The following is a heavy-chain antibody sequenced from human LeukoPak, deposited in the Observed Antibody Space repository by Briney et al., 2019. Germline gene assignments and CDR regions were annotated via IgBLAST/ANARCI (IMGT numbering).Heavy chain of an antibody. J-gene: IGHJ4*02. V-gene: IGHV1-18*01. D-gene: IGHD6-6*01. Sequence: ASVKVSCKASGYSFTSYGFSWVRQAPGQGLEWMGWISAYNGYRNFAQKFQGRVNMTTDTSTSTAYMELRSLRSDDTAVYYCARYRIAARPTLDYWGQGTLVTVSS. CDR1: GYSFTSYG. CDR3: ARYRIAARPTLDY. CDR2: ISAYNGYR.